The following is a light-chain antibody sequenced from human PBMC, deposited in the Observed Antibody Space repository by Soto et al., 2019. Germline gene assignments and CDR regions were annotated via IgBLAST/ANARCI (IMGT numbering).Light chain of an antibody. CDR3: SSYTSSSWV. CDR1: SSDVGGYNY. Sequence: QHVLTQPASVSGSPGQSITISCTATSSDVGGYNYVSWYQQYPGKAPKLMIYEVSNRPSGVSNRFSGSKSGNTASLTISGLQAEDEADYFCSSYTSSSWVFGGGTKLTVL. V-gene: IGLV2-14*01. CDR2: EVS. J-gene: IGLJ3*02.